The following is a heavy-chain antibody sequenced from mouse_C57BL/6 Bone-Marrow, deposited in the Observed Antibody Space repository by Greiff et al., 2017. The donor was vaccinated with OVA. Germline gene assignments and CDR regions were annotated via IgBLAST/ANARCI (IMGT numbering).Heavy chain of an antibody. Sequence: QVQLQQSGAELVKPGASVKLSCKASGYTFTSYWMQWVKQRPGQGLEWIGEIYPSDSYTNYNQKFKGKATLTVDTSSSTAYMQLSSLTSEDSGVCCCESYYGSSIDYWGQGTALTVSS. J-gene: IGHJ2*01. CDR1: GYTFTSYW. CDR3: ESYYGSSIDY. V-gene: IGHV1-50*01. D-gene: IGHD1-1*01. CDR2: IYPSDSYT.